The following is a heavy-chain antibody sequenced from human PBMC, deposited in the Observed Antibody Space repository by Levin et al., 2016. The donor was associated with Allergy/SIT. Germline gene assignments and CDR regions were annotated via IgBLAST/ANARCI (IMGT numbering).Heavy chain of an antibody. CDR3: ARERPDGYNIFDY. V-gene: IGHV3-33*01. CDR2: IWYDGSNK. J-gene: IGHJ4*02. Sequence: VRQAPGKGLEWVAVIWYDGSNKYYADSVKGRFTISRDNSKNTLYLQMNSLRAEDTAVYYCARERPDGYNIFDYWGQGTLVTVSS. D-gene: IGHD5-24*01.